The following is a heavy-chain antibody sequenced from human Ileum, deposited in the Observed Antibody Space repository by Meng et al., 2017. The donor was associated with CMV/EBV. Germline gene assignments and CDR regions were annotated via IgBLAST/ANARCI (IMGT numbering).Heavy chain of an antibody. CDR2: INTNSGDT. J-gene: IGHJ4*02. CDR3: ARDNWGSDY. Sequence: RVSCETSGYTFTVYTIHWARQAPGQGLERMGRINTNSGDTFYAQKFRGRVTMTRDTSIRTVFMELSGLQSHDTAIYYCARDNWGSDYWGQGTLVTVSS. V-gene: IGHV1-2*06. CDR1: GYTFTVYT. D-gene: IGHD7-27*01.